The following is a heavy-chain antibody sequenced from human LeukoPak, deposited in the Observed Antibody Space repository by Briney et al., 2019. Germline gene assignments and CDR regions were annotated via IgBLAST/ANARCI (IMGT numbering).Heavy chain of an antibody. D-gene: IGHD3-10*01. CDR3: ARGYGSGSYHYYYYYYYMDV. V-gene: IGHV3-48*03. CDR1: GFTFSSYE. J-gene: IGHJ6*03. Sequence: GGSLRLSCAASGFTFSSYEMNWVRQAPGKGLEWVSYISSSGSTIYYADSVKGRFTISRDNAKNSLYLQMNSLRAEDTAVYYCARGYGSGSYHYYYYYYYMDVWGKGTTVTVSS. CDR2: ISSSGSTI.